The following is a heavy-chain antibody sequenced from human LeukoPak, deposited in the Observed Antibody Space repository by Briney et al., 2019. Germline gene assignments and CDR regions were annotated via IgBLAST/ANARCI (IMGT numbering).Heavy chain of an antibody. V-gene: IGHV3-74*01. D-gene: IGHD3-22*01. CDR3: VPSDSSGLD. Sequence: QPGGSLRLSCEASGFTFSHYWMHWVRQAPGKGLVWVSRTNTDGSSTSYMDSAKGRFTISRDNAKNTIYLQMNSLTAEDTAVYYCVPSDSSGLDWGQGTLVTVSS. J-gene: IGHJ4*02. CDR1: GFTFSHYW. CDR2: TNTDGSST.